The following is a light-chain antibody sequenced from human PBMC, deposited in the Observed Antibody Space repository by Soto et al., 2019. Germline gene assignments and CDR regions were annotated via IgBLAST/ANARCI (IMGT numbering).Light chain of an antibody. CDR3: QQSYTPPHT. CDR2: TAS. V-gene: IGKV1-39*01. J-gene: IGKJ2*01. Sequence: DIQMTQSPPSLSASVGDKVTITCRPSQSISHFLNWYQQKPGKAPKLLIYTASSLQSGVPSRFSGSGSGTHFTLTVSSLQPEDSATYFCQQSYTPPHTFGHGTKLEIK. CDR1: QSISHF.